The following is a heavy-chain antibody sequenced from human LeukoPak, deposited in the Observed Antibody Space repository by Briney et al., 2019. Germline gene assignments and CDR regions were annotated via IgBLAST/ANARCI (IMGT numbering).Heavy chain of an antibody. CDR1: GFTVSNNY. V-gene: IGHV3-53*01. D-gene: IGHD4-17*01. J-gene: IGHJ4*02. CDR2: IYSGGST. Sequence: GSLRLSCAVSGFTVSNNYMCWVRQAPGKGLEWVSVIYSGGSTYYADSVKGRFIMSRDNSENTLYLQMNSLRAEDTAVYYCARDWRLTVTTHRYFDYWGQGTLVTVSS. CDR3: ARDWRLTVTTHRYFDY.